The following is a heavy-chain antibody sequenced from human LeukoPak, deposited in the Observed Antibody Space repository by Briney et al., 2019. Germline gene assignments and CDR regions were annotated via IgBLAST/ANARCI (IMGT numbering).Heavy chain of an antibody. J-gene: IGHJ5*02. Sequence: ASVKVSCKASGYTFTNYDIHWVRQATGQGLEWMGWMNPYSGNTGYAQNFQGRITITRNTSISTAYMELSSLRSEDTAVYYCARVGSSGSFDPWGQGTLVTVSS. CDR3: ARVGSSGSFDP. CDR2: MNPYSGNT. CDR1: GYTFTNYD. D-gene: IGHD6-19*01. V-gene: IGHV1-8*03.